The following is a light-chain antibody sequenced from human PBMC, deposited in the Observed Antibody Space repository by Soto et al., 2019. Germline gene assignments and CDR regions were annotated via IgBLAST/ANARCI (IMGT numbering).Light chain of an antibody. CDR3: QQRGEWPPGAT. CDR1: ESVSRTN. V-gene: IGKV3D-20*02. Sequence: EIVLTQSPGTLSLSPGERATLSCRASESVSRTNLAWYQQKPGQAPRLLIYGATSRATGIPDRFSGSGSGTEFTLTISRLEPEDFAVYYCQQRGEWPPGATFGQGTRLEIK. J-gene: IGKJ5*01. CDR2: GAT.